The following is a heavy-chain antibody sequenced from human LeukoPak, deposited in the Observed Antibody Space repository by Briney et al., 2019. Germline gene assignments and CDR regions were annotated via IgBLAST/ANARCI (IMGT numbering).Heavy chain of an antibody. V-gene: IGHV1-2*02. J-gene: IGHJ4*02. CDR2: INPNSGGT. D-gene: IGHD5-12*01. Sequence: ASVKVSCKASGYTFTGYYIHWVRQAPGQGLEWMGWINPNSGGTNYAQKFQGGITMTRDTSISTAYMELSRLRSDDTAVYYCARRKDPWLTFDYWGQGTLVTVSS. CDR3: ARRKDPWLTFDY. CDR1: GYTFTGYY.